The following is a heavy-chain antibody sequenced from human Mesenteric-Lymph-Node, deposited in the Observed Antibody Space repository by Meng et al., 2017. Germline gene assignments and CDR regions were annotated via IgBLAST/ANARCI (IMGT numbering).Heavy chain of an antibody. V-gene: IGHV4-39*01. D-gene: IGHD4-17*01. Sequence: RGVVKPSQTPSPTCTASGGSLDNSYYFWAWLRQPQGMGLDWIGSVRYSGTDYYNPSLTIRVTISVDTSKNQFSLSLVSLTAADTAVYYCAKHVCGDSYGFWGQGTLVTVSS. J-gene: IGHJ4*02. CDR3: AKHVCGDSYGF. CDR2: VRYSGTD. CDR1: GGSLDNSYYF.